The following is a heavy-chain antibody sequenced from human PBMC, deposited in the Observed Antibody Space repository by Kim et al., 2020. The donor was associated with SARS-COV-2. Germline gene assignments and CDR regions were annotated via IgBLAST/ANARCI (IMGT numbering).Heavy chain of an antibody. J-gene: IGHJ6*02. V-gene: IGHV3-23*03. D-gene: IGHD2-15*01. CDR3: AKENRVVAATRDYYYGMDV. Sequence: GRFTISRDNSKNTLKLQMNSMRAEDTAVYYCAKENRVVAATRDYYYGMDVWGQGTTVTVSS.